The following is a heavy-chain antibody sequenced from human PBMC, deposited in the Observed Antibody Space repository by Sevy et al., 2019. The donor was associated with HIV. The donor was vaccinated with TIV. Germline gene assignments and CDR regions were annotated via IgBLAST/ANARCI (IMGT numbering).Heavy chain of an antibody. CDR3: AEDVPDQFWYDDFWSGSPCFDY. D-gene: IGHD3-3*01. V-gene: IGHV3-23*01. Sequence: GGSLRLSCVGSGFRFGSQAMSWVRQAPGKGLEWVSGMSGRGDSRGYAHSVKGRFTISRDNSKNTVYLQMNSLTADDMALYYCAEDVPDQFWYDDFWSGSPCFDYWGRGILVTVSS. CDR2: MSGRGDSR. J-gene: IGHJ4*01. CDR1: GFRFGSQA.